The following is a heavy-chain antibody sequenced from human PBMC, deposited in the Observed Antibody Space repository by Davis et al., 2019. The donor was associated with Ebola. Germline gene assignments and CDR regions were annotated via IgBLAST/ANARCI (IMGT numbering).Heavy chain of an antibody. V-gene: IGHV4-59*01. CDR1: GGSISSYY. Sequence: SETLSLTCTVSGGSISSYYWSWIRQPPGKGLEWIGYIYYSGSTNYNPSLKSRVTISVDTSKNQFSLKLSSVTAADTAVYYCARGQQWLRYYFDYWGQGTLVTVSS. CDR3: ARGQQWLRYYFDY. CDR2: IYYSGST. J-gene: IGHJ4*02. D-gene: IGHD6-19*01.